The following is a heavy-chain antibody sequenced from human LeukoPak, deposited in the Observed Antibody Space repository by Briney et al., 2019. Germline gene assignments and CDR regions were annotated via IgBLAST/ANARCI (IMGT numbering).Heavy chain of an antibody. V-gene: IGHV3-33*01. D-gene: IGHD6-13*01. J-gene: IGHJ5*02. CDR3: ARLVLDWFDP. CDR1: GFTFSSYG. CDR2: IWYDGSNK. Sequence: GRPLRLSCAASGFTFSSYGMHWVRQAPGKGLEWVAVIWYDGSNKYYADSVKGRFTISRDNSKNTLYLQMNSLRAEDTAAYYCARLVLDWFDPWGQGTLVTVSS.